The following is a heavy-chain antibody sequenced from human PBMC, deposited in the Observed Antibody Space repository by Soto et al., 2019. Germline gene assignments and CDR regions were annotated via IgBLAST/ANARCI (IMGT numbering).Heavy chain of an antibody. D-gene: IGHD2-15*01. V-gene: IGHV4-34*01. CDR3: ARDGGTAIWYFDI. CDR2: VSHSGTT. Sequence: QVRLQQWGAGLLKPSETLSLTCAVYGASFTGYYWTWLRQPPGKGLEWIGEVSHSGTTKYNPSLKSLRTIPLDASKGHFSLELTSVTAADTAVYYSARDGGTAIWYFDIWGRGTSVSVSS. CDR1: GASFTGYY. J-gene: IGHJ2*01.